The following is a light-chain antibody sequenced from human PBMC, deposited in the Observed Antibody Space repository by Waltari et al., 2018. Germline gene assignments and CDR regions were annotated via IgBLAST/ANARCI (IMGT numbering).Light chain of an antibody. CDR1: NIGKKR. V-gene: IGLV3-21*02. CDR2: DDN. J-gene: IGLJ3*02. Sequence: SYVLIQPPSVSVAPGQPALLPCGADNIGKKRGQWYQKKPGQAPVLVVYDDNDRPSGIPERFSGSNSGNTATLSISRVEAGDEADYYCQVWDNNNDQRVFGGGTKLTVL. CDR3: QVWDNNNDQRV.